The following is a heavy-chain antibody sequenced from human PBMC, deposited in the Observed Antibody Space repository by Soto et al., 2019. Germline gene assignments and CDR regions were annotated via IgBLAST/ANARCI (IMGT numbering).Heavy chain of an antibody. J-gene: IGHJ6*03. V-gene: IGHV5-51*01. CDR3: ARLPGNDFWSGYYYYMDV. Sequence: ESLKLSCKGSGKSFTGYCIGCVRQMPGKGLEWMGIIYPGDSDTRYSPSFQGQVTISADKSISTAYLQWSSLKASDTAMYSCARLPGNDFWSGYYYYMDVWGKGTTVTVSS. CDR1: GKSFTGYC. D-gene: IGHD3-3*01. CDR2: IYPGDSDT.